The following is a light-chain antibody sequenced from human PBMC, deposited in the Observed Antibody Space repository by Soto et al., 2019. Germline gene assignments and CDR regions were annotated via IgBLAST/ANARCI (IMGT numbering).Light chain of an antibody. CDR2: EVS. J-gene: IGLJ1*01. Sequence: QSALTQPPSASGSPEQSVTISCTGTSSDVGAYNYVSWYQQRPGKVPKLIIYEVSKRPSGVPDRFSGSKSGNTASLTVSGLQAEDEADYYCTSYAGSNNLGVFGTGTKLTVL. CDR1: SSDVGAYNY. CDR3: TSYAGSNNLGV. V-gene: IGLV2-8*01.